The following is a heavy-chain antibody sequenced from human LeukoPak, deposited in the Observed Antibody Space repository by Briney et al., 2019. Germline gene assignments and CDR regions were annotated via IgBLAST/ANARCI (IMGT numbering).Heavy chain of an antibody. Sequence: PGGSLRLSCAVSGLTFSSYNMNWVRQAPGKGLEWVSYISNSGSMIYYADSVKGRFTLSRDNAKNSLYLQMNSLRDKDTAVYYCARGPISGWSADYWGQGTLVTVSS. V-gene: IGHV3-48*02. J-gene: IGHJ4*02. CDR3: ARGPISGWSADY. CDR2: ISNSGSMI. CDR1: GLTFSSYN. D-gene: IGHD6-19*01.